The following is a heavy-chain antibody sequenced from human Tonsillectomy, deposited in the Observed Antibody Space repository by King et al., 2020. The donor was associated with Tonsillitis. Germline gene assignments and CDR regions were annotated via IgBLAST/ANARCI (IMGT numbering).Heavy chain of an antibody. CDR2: IRFDGSNK. Sequence: VQLVESGGGVVQPGGSLRLSCAASGFTFSSYGMHWVRQAPGKGLEWVTFIRFDGSNKYYADSVKGRFTISRDNSKNTLYLQMNSLRAEDTAVYYCARFEGDYYYAMDVWGQGTTVTVSS. V-gene: IGHV3-30*02. J-gene: IGHJ6*02. CDR3: ARFEGDYYYAMDV. CDR1: GFTFSSYG.